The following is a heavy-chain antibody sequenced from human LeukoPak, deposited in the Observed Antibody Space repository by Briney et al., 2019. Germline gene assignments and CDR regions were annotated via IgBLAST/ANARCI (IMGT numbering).Heavy chain of an antibody. CDR2: IYYSGST. CDR1: GGSISSYY. D-gene: IGHD1-14*01. CDR3: ARGGSEYLSYWYFDL. J-gene: IGHJ2*01. Sequence: SETLSLTCTVSGGSISSYYWSWIRQPPGKGLEWIGYIYYSGSTNYNPSLKSRVTISVDTSKNQFSLKLSSVTAADTAVYYCARGGSEYLSYWYFDLWGRGTLVTVSS. V-gene: IGHV4-59*01.